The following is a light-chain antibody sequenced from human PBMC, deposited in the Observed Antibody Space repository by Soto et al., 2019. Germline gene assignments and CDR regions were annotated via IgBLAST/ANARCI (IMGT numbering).Light chain of an antibody. V-gene: IGLV2-14*03. Sequence: QSVLTQPASVSGSPGQSINISCTGTSSDVEGYNYVSWYQHHPGKAPKLIIYDVSNRPSGVSNPFSGSKSGNTASLTISGLQPEDEADYYCSSYTTSNTRQIVFGTGTKVTVL. CDR1: SSDVEGYNY. J-gene: IGLJ1*01. CDR2: DVS. CDR3: SSYTTSNTRQIV.